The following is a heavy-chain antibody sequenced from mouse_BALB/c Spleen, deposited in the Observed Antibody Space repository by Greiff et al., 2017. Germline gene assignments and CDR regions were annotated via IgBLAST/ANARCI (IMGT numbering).Heavy chain of an antibody. J-gene: IGHJ2*01. V-gene: IGHV14-3*02. CDR1: GFNIKDTY. Sequence: VQLQQSGAELVKPRASVKLSCTASGFNIKDTYMHWVKQRPEQGLEWIGRIDPANGNTKYDPKFQGKATITADTSSNTAYLQLSSLTSEDTAVYYCARGASYGDYFDYWGQGTTLTVSS. CDR3: ARGASYGDYFDY. D-gene: IGHD2-10*01. CDR2: IDPANGNT.